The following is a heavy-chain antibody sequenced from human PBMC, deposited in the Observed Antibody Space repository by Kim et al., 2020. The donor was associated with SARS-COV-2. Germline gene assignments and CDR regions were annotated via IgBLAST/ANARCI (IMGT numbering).Heavy chain of an antibody. CDR3: ARQFSYYYHYMDV. CDR1: GGSVSSYY. J-gene: IGHJ6*03. Sequence: SETLSLTCTVSGGSVSSYYWSWIRQPPGKGLEWIGQTSYSGSTNYNPSLKSRVAISVNTPKNQFSLDLSSATAADTAVYYCARQFSYYYHYMDVWGKGTTVTVSS. V-gene: IGHV4-59*02. CDR2: TSYSGST.